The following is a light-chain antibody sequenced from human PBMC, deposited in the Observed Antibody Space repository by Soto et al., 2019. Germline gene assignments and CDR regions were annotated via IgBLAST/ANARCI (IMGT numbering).Light chain of an antibody. V-gene: IGKV3-11*01. Sequence: EFVFTQSPGTLSLSPGERATLSYRASQSLTNSFIAWYQQRHGQAPRLLIYEASNRETGIPARFSGRGAGAEFTRSISSLEPEDVELDDCPQHINWTLTFGGGTKVDIK. CDR3: PQHINWTLT. J-gene: IGKJ4*01. CDR1: QSLTNSF. CDR2: EAS.